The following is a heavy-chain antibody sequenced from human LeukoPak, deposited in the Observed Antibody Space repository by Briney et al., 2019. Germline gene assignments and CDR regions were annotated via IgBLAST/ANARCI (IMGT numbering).Heavy chain of an antibody. J-gene: IGHJ4*02. CDR3: ARVDGSPDY. CDR1: GDTFSSYA. Sequence: SVKVSCKPSGDTFSSYAISWVRQAPGQGLEWMGGIIPIFNSPNYAQKFQGRVTITADESTSTAYMELSSLTSEDTAVYYCARVDGSPDYWGQGTLVTVSS. CDR2: IIPIFNSP. V-gene: IGHV1-69*01. D-gene: IGHD2-15*01.